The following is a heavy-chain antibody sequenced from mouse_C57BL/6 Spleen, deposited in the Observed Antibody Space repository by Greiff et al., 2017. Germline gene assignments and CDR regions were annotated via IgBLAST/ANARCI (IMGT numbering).Heavy chain of an antibody. J-gene: IGHJ2*01. Sequence: EVKLQESGGGLVKPGGSLKLSCAASGFTFSDYGMHWVRQAPEKGLEWVAYISSGSSTIYYADTVKGRFTISRDNAKNTLFLQMTSLRSEDTAMYYCARPGTTVVAPFDYWGQGTTLTVSS. CDR2: ISSGSSTI. CDR3: ARPGTTVVAPFDY. D-gene: IGHD1-1*01. V-gene: IGHV5-17*01. CDR1: GFTFSDYG.